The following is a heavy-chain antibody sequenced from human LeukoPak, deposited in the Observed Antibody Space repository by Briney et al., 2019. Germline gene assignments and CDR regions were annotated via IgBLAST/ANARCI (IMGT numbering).Heavy chain of an antibody. CDR3: ARDRSLGTVWFGPKRYYYFDY. CDR2: ISSSSSNI. D-gene: IGHD3-10*01. Sequence: GGSLRLSCAASGFTFSSYSMNWVRQAPGKGLEWVSSISSSSSNIYYADSVKGRFTISRDNAKNSLYLQMNSLRAEDTAVYYCARDRSLGTVWFGPKRYYYFDYWGQGTLVTVSS. V-gene: IGHV3-21*01. CDR1: GFTFSSYS. J-gene: IGHJ4*02.